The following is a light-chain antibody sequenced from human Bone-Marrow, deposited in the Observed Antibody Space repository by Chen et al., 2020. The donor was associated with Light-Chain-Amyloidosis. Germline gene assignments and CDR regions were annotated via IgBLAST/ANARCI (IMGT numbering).Light chain of an antibody. CDR3: SSYTGSSTWL. V-gene: IGLV2-14*03. CDR2: DVS. Sequence: QSALTQPASVSGSPGQSITISCTGTSSDVGGYNYVSWYQQHPGTAPKLVIFDVSYRTSGISNGFSGSRSGNTAALSISGLQAEVEADYYSSSYTGSSTWLVGGGTRLIVL. CDR1: SSDVGGYNY. J-gene: IGLJ3*02.